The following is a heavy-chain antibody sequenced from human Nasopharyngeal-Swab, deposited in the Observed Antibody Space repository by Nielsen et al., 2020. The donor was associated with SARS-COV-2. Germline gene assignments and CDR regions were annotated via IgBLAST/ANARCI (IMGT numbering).Heavy chain of an antibody. Sequence: SENLSLTWAVYGGSFSGYYWSWIRQPPGKGLEWIGEVNHSGSTHYNPSLKSRVTISVDTSNNQFSLKLSSVTAADTALYYCARAGDLTAYYSYYMDVWGNGTTVTVSS. V-gene: IGHV4-34*01. CDR1: GGSFSGYY. J-gene: IGHJ6*03. CDR2: VNHSGST. CDR3: ARAGDLTAYYSYYMDV. D-gene: IGHD2-21*02.